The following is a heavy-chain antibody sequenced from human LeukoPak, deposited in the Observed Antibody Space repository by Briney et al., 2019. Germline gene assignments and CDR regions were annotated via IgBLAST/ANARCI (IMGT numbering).Heavy chain of an antibody. CDR3: AREAYDSGSFRTDYYYMDV. Sequence: RASVKVSCKASGYTFTSYYMHWVRQAPGQGLEWMGIINPSGGSTSYAQKFQGRVTMTRDTSTSTVYMELSSLRSEDTAVYYCAREAYDSGSFRTDYYYMDVWGKGTTVTISS. V-gene: IGHV1-46*01. CDR1: GYTFTSYY. D-gene: IGHD3-10*01. CDR2: INPSGGST. J-gene: IGHJ6*03.